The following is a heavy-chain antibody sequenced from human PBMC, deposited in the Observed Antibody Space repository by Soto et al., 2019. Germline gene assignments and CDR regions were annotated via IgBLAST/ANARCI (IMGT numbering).Heavy chain of an antibody. V-gene: IGHV1-8*01. D-gene: IGHD6-25*01. CDR3: ARYQEAAAFND. CDR2: MTPSGYI. Sequence: QVQLVQSGAEVRKPGASVKVSCKASGFPFTSLDINWVRQAPGQGREWGGYMTPSGYIGFAQKFRGRVSMTRDASTRPVTMELSSLRAADTAVYYCARYQEAAAFNDWGQGTLVTVSS. CDR1: GFPFTSLD. J-gene: IGHJ1*01.